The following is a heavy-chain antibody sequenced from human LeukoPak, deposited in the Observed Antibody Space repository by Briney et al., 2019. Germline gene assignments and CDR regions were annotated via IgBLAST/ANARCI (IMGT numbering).Heavy chain of an antibody. V-gene: IGHV3-74*01. Sequence: GGSLRLSCAASGFDFRSNWMHWVRHAPGQGLVWVSRIKGDGISTNYADSVKGRFTISRDNSKNTLFLQMNSLRAEDTAVYYCAKLIEGDLWFVPFDYWGQGTLVTVSS. CDR1: GFDFRSNW. CDR2: IKGDGIST. D-gene: IGHD3-10*01. J-gene: IGHJ4*02. CDR3: AKLIEGDLWFVPFDY.